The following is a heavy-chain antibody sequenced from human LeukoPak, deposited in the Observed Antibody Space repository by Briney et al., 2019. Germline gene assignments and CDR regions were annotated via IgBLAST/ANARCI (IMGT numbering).Heavy chain of an antibody. CDR1: GGSISSYY. D-gene: IGHD3-3*01. Sequence: SETLSLTCTVSGGSISSYYWSWIRQPPGKGLEWIGYIYYSGSTNYNPSLKSRVTISVDTSKNQFSLKLSSVTAADTAVYYCARAPKEDFWSGYYTGITAKDPIRDGFGLRYYYYYMDVWGKGTTVTVSS. CDR2: IYYSGST. J-gene: IGHJ6*03. CDR3: ARAPKEDFWSGYYTGITAKDPIRDGFGLRYYYYYMDV. V-gene: IGHV4-59*01.